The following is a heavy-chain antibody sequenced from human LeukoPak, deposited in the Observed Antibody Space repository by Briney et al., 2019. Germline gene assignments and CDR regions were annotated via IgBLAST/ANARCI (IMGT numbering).Heavy chain of an antibody. J-gene: IGHJ4*02. D-gene: IGHD4-17*01. V-gene: IGHV3-48*02. CDR3: ARGTYGDYSIDY. CDR2: INGGSTTT. CDR1: GFTFSSYA. Sequence: GGSLRLSCAASGFTFSSYATNWVRQTPGRGLEWVSYINGGSTTTYYADSVKGRFTVSRDNAKNSLYLQMNSLRDEDTAVYYCARGTYGDYSIDYWGQGTLVTVSS.